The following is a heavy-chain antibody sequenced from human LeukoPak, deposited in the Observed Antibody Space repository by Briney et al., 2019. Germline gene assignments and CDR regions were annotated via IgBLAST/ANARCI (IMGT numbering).Heavy chain of an antibody. D-gene: IGHD1-26*01. CDR1: GFTFSDYY. V-gene: IGHV3-11*01. CDR2: ISSSGSTI. Sequence: GGSLRLSCAASGFTFSDYYMSWIRQAPGKGLEWVSYISSSGSTIYYADPVKGRFTISRDNAKNSLYLQMNSLRAEDTAVYYCARRGSSGSYEWDYFDYWGQGTLVTVSS. CDR3: ARRGSSGSYEWDYFDY. J-gene: IGHJ4*02.